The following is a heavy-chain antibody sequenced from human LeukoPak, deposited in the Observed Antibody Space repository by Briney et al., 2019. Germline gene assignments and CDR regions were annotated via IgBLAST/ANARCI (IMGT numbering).Heavy chain of an antibody. V-gene: IGHV3-21*01. CDR3: ARDEANYYDSSGYGFDY. J-gene: IGHJ4*02. CDR2: ISSSSSYI. CDR1: GFTFSSYS. Sequence: RGSLRLSCAASGFTFSSYSMNWVRQAPGKGLEWVSSISSSSSYIYYADSVKGRFTISRDNAKNSLYLQMNSLRAEDTAVYYCARDEANYYDSSGYGFDYWGQGTLVTVSS. D-gene: IGHD3-22*01.